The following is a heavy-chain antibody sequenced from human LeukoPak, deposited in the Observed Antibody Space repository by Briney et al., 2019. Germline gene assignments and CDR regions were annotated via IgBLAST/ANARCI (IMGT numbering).Heavy chain of an antibody. D-gene: IGHD3-16*01. CDR1: GDSISSGGRY. J-gene: IGHJ6*03. CDR3: ARAKMGGDYYYVDV. V-gene: IGHV4-31*03. CDR2: IDYSGRT. Sequence: SQTLSLTCSVSGDSISSGGRYWSWIRQRPGKGLEWIGYIDYSGRTYYNPSLEGRATLSLDMSNNRFSLKLRSVTAADTADHFCARAKMGGDYYYVDVWGKGTTVAVSS.